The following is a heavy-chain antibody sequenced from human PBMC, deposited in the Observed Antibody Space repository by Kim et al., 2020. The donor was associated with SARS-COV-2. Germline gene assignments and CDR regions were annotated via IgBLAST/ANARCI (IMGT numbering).Heavy chain of an antibody. D-gene: IGHD1-26*01. J-gene: IGHJ5*02. CDR2: IISSGSIT. Sequence: GGSLRLSCEASGFIFSTQSMNWVRPAPGKGLEWISSIISSGSITYYADSVKGRFTISRDNAKNSLYLQMSSLRAEDTAVYYCARGRGGNHQKTHWFDPWGQGTLVTVSS. V-gene: IGHV3-21*01. CDR1: GFIFSTQS. CDR3: ARGRGGNHQKTHWFDP.